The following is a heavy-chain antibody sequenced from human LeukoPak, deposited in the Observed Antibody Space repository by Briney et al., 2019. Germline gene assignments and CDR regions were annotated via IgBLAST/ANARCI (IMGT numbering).Heavy chain of an antibody. V-gene: IGHV3-53*01. D-gene: IGHD3-16*01. CDR2: IFSGGST. CDR3: ARDRGDSFWGY. Sequence: GGSLRLSCAASGFTVGSNYMSWVRQLPGKGLEWVSIIFSGGSTYYAHSVKGRFTISRDNSKNTVYLQMSSLRAEDTAVYYCARDRGDSFWGYWGQGTLVTVSS. CDR1: GFTVGSNY. J-gene: IGHJ4*02.